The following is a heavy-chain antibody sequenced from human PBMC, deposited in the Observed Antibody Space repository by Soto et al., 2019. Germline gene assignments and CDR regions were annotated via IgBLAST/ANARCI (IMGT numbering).Heavy chain of an antibody. CDR3: ATGYSYAPFDP. J-gene: IGHJ5*02. CDR2: ISGSGDST. D-gene: IGHD5-18*01. Sequence: GGSLRLSCAASGFTFSSYAMSWVRQAPGKGLEWISGISGSGDSTYYADSVKGRFTISRDNSKNTLYLQMNNLRAEDTAVYYCATGYSYAPFDPWGQGTLVTVSS. V-gene: IGHV3-23*01. CDR1: GFTFSSYA.